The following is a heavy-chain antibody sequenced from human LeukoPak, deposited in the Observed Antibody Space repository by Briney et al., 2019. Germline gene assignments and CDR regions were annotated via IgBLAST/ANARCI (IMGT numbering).Heavy chain of an antibody. CDR2: SYPSGST. V-gene: IGHV4-38-2*01. CDR3: ARVLAAAGTQWFDP. Sequence: SETLSLTCAVSGYSISSGYYWGWIRQPPGKGLEWLGSSYPSGSTYYNPSLKSRVTISVDTSKNQFSLKLSSVTAADAAVYYCARVLAAAGTQWFDPWGQGTLVTVSS. J-gene: IGHJ5*02. CDR1: GYSISSGYY. D-gene: IGHD6-13*01.